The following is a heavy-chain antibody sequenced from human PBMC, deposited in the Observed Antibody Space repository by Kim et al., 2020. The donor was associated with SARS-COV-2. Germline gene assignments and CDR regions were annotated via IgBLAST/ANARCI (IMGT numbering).Heavy chain of an antibody. CDR1: GYNFNNYW. CDR2: FDPGDAYS. CDR3: ARVTLSMFEF. J-gene: IGHJ4*02. Sequence: GESLKISCKTSGYNFNNYWITWVRQRPGKGLEWMGRFDPGDAYSNYGPSFQGNVSISADKSTNTAFLQWSSVEASDTATSYCARVTLSMFEFWGQGTLVAVFS. D-gene: IGHD5-18*01. V-gene: IGHV5-10-1*01.